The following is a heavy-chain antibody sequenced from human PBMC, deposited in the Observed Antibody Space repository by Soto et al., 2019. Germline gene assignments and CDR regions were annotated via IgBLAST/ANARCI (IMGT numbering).Heavy chain of an antibody. CDR2: INHSGST. CDR3: ARTRGYNWNPRDY. V-gene: IGHV4-34*01. CDR1: GGSFIGYY. Sequence: SETLSLTCAVYGGSFIGYYWSWIRQPPGKGLEWIGEINHSGSTNYNPSLKSRVTISVDTSKNQFSLKLSSVTAADTAVYYCARTRGYNWNPRDYWGQGTLVTVSS. D-gene: IGHD1-1*01. J-gene: IGHJ4*02.